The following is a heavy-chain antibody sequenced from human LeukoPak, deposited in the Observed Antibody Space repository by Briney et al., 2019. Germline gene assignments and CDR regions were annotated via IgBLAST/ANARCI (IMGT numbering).Heavy chain of an antibody. D-gene: IGHD2-8*02. V-gene: IGHV4-39*07. CDR2: IYYSGST. CDR3: ARVYWSYYYYMDV. CDR1: GGSISSSSYY. J-gene: IGHJ6*03. Sequence: PSETLSLTCTVSGGSISSSSYYWGWIRQPPGKGLEWIGSIYYSGSTYYNPSLKSRVTLSLDTSKNQFSLQLSSVTAADTAVYYCARVYWSYYYYMDVWGKGTTVTVSS.